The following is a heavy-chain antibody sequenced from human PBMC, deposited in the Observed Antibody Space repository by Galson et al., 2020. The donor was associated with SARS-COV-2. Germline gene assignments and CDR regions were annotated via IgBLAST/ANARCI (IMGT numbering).Heavy chain of an antibody. V-gene: IGHV3-15*01. CDR2: IKSKSDGGTI. CDR3: TPDVVDTSGYFFPDGLDV. Sequence: GGSLRLSCAASGFSFSNAWMNWVRQAPGKGLEWVGRIKSKSDGGTIDYAAPVKGRFIISRDDSKSMLYLQMNSLKTEDTAVYYCTPDVVDTSGYFFPDGLDVWGQGTVVTVSS. CDR1: GFSFSNAW. J-gene: IGHJ3*01. D-gene: IGHD3-22*01.